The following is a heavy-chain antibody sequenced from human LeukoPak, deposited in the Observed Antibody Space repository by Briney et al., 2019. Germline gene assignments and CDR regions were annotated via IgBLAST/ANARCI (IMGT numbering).Heavy chain of an antibody. D-gene: IGHD6-19*01. CDR1: GFTFSSYE. CDR2: ISSSGSTI. V-gene: IGHV3-48*03. CDR3: AREISGVADFFDY. J-gene: IGHJ4*02. Sequence: GGSLRLSRAASGFTFSSYEMNWVRQAPGKGLEWVSYISSSGSTIYYADSVKGRFTISRDNAKNSLYLQMNSLRAEDTAVYYCAREISGVADFFDYWGQGTLVTVSS.